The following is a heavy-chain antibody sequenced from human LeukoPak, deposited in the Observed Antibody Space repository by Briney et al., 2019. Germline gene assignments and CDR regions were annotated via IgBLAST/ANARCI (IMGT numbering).Heavy chain of an antibody. J-gene: IGHJ3*02. Sequence: PGGSLRLSCAASGFTFSFYWMHWVRQAPGKGLVSVSHISTDGSSTSYADSVKGRFTISRDNAKNTLFLQMNSLRAEDTAVYYCARAREKYYYDSSGRGDAFDIWGQGTMVIVSS. CDR2: ISTDGSST. D-gene: IGHD3-22*01. V-gene: IGHV3-74*01. CDR1: GFTFSFYW. CDR3: ARAREKYYYDSSGRGDAFDI.